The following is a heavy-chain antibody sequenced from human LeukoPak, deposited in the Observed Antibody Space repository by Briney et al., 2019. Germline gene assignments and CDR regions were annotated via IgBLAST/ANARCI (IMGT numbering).Heavy chain of an antibody. D-gene: IGHD4-23*01. J-gene: IGHJ3*02. CDR2: ISGSGGST. CDR3: AKHDYGGNWADAFDI. CDR1: GFTFSSYV. V-gene: IGHV3-23*01. Sequence: GGSLRLSCAASGFTFSSYVMSWVRQAPGKGLEWVSAISGSGGSTYYADSVKGRFTISRDNSKNTLYLQMNSLRAEDTAVYYCAKHDYGGNWADAFDIWGQGTMVTVSS.